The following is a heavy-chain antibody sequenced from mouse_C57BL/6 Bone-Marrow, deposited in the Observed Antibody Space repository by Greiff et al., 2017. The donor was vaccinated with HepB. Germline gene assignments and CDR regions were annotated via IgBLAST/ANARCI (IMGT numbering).Heavy chain of an antibody. D-gene: IGHD3-2*02. Sequence: EVKLMESGPGLVKPSQSLSLTCSVTGYSITSGYYWNWIRQFPGNKLEWMGYISYDGSNNYNPSLKNRISITRDTSKNQFFLKLNSVTTEDTATYYCARELRLRDYWGQGTTLTVSS. CDR3: ARELRLRDY. J-gene: IGHJ2*01. CDR2: ISYDGSN. CDR1: GYSITSGYY. V-gene: IGHV3-6*01.